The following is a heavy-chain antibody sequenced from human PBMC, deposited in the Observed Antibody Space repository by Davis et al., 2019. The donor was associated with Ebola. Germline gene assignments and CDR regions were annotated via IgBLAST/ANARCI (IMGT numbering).Heavy chain of an antibody. D-gene: IGHD3-3*01. CDR1: GFTFDDYA. Sequence: GGSLRLSCAASGFTFDDYAMHWVRQAPGKGLEWVSGISWNSGSIGYADSVKGRFTISRDNAKNSLYLQMNSLRAEDTAVYYCARVSFNYDFWSGHFGYWGQGTLVTVSS. CDR2: ISWNSGSI. J-gene: IGHJ4*02. CDR3: ARVSFNYDFWSGHFGY. V-gene: IGHV3-9*01.